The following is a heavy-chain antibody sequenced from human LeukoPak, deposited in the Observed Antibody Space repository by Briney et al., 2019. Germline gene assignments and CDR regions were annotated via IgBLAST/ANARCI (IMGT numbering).Heavy chain of an antibody. V-gene: IGHV3-9*03. CDR2: ISWNSGSI. D-gene: IGHD3-3*01. CDR1: GFTFDDYA. CDR3: ARGGGWSGSNWFDP. J-gene: IGHJ5*02. Sequence: PGGSLRLSCAASGFTFDDYAMHWFRQAPGKGLEWVSGISWNSGSIGYAESVKGRFTISRDNAKNSLYLQMNSLRAEDMALYYCARGGGWSGSNWFDPWGQGTLVTVSS.